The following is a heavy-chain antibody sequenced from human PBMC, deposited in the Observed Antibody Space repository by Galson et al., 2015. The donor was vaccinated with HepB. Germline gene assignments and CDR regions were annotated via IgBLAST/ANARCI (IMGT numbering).Heavy chain of an antibody. CDR2: IKPDGSEI. CDR1: GFTFNTYW. J-gene: IGHJ4*02. CDR3: ARGGARSGYFPY. Sequence: SLRLSCAASGFTFNTYWMSWVRQAPGKGLEWVANIKPDGSEINYVDSVKGRFTISRDNAKNSLYLQMNSLKAEDTAVYYCARGGARSGYFPYWGQGTLVTVSS. D-gene: IGHD3-3*01. V-gene: IGHV3-7*03.